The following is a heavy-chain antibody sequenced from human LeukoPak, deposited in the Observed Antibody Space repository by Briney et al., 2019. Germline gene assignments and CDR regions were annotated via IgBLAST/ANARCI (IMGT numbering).Heavy chain of an antibody. D-gene: IGHD3-3*01. Sequence: GGSLRLSCAASGFTFDDYGMSWVRQAPGKGLERVSGINWNGGSTGYADSVKGRFTISRDNAKNSLYLQMNSLRAEDTALYYCARVYYDFWSGYFDYWGQGTLVTVSS. CDR3: ARVYYDFWSGYFDY. J-gene: IGHJ4*02. CDR2: INWNGGST. V-gene: IGHV3-20*04. CDR1: GFTFDDYG.